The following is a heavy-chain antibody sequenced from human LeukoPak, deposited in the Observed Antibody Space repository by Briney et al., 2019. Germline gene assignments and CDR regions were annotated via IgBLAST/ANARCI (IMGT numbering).Heavy chain of an antibody. Sequence: GGSLRLSCAASGFTFSSYWMSWVRQAPGKGLEWVANIKQDGSEKYYVDSVKGRFTISRDNAKNSLYLQMNSLRAEDTAVYYCARDLPNSYDSSGYYYDYWGQGTLVTVSS. CDR2: IKQDGSEK. CDR3: ARDLPNSYDSSGYYYDY. V-gene: IGHV3-7*01. D-gene: IGHD3-22*01. CDR1: GFTFSSYW. J-gene: IGHJ4*02.